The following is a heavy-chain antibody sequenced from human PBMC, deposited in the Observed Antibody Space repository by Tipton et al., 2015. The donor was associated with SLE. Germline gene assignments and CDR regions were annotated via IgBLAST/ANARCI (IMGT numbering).Heavy chain of an antibody. V-gene: IGHV1-46*01. CDR3: VRELVGGHFDN. J-gene: IGHJ4*02. CDR2: IIPSGGST. D-gene: IGHD3-16*01. Sequence: QLVQSGAEVKKPGASMKVSCKASGYTFTDYYIHWVRQVPGQGLEWMGIIIPSGGSTNYAQKFQGRVTMTRDTSTSTVYMELSSPTSEDTAVYYCVRELVGGHFDNWGQGTLVTVSS. CDR1: GYTFTDYY.